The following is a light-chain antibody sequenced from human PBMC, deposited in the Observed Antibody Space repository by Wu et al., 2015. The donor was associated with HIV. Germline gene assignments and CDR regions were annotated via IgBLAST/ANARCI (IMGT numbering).Light chain of an antibody. V-gene: IGKV1-9*01. CDR1: QGISNY. Sequence: IQLTQSPSSLSASVGDRVTITCRASQGISNYLAWYQQRPGKAPKLLIYAASTLQSGVPSRFSGSGSGTHFSLIISSLQPEDSATYYCQQYDDYMYTFGQGTKLEIK. CDR2: AAS. CDR3: QQYDDYMYT. J-gene: IGKJ2*01.